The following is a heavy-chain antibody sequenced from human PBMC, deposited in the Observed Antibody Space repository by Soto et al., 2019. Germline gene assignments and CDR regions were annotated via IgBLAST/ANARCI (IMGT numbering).Heavy chain of an antibody. CDR3: ARASELAAMVRGVIPFDP. V-gene: IGHV1-8*01. CDR1: GYTFTSYD. J-gene: IGHJ5*02. CDR2: MNPNSGNT. Sequence: ASVKVSCKASGYTFTSYDINWVRQATGQGLEWMGWMNPNSGNTGYAQKFQGRVTITRDTSASTAYMELSSLRSEDTAVYYCARASELAAMVRGVIPFDPWGQGTLVTVSS. D-gene: IGHD3-10*01.